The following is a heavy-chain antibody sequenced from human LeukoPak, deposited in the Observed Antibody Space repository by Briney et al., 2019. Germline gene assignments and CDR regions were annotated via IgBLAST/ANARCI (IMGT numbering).Heavy chain of an antibody. CDR3: ARDMYSSGRPALLGGLDV. CDR2: TYYRSKWYN. J-gene: IGHJ6*04. Sequence: SQTLSLTCAISGDIVSSNSAAWNWIRQSPSRGLEWLGRTYYRSKWYNDYAVSVISRITINPDTSKNQFSLQLNSVTPEDTAVYYCARDMYSSGRPALLGGLDVWGKGTTVTVSS. V-gene: IGHV6-1*01. CDR1: GDIVSSNSAA. D-gene: IGHD6-19*01.